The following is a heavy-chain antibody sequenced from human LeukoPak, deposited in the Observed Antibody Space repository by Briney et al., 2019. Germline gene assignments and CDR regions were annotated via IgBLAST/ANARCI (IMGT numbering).Heavy chain of an antibody. CDR2: INHSGST. J-gene: IGHJ3*02. V-gene: IGHV4-34*01. CDR1: GGSFSGYY. D-gene: IGHD3-22*01. Sequence: SETLSLTCAVYGGSFSGYYRSWLRQPPGKGREWMGEINHSGSTNYNPSLKSRVTISVDTSKNQFSLKLSSVTAADTAVYYCARARNYYDSNDYYYERDAFDIWGQGTMVTVSS. CDR3: ARARNYYDSNDYYYERDAFDI.